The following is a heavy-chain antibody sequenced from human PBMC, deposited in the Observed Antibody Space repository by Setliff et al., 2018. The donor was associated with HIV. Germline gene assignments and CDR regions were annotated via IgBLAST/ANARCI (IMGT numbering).Heavy chain of an antibody. D-gene: IGHD5-18*01. V-gene: IGHV4-34*01. CDR3: ARQGYIYGYPLNWFDP. J-gene: IGHJ5*02. CDR1: NGSFSGYY. CDR2: INHSGST. Sequence: PSETLSLTCAVYNGSFSGYYWTWIRQPPGKGLEWIGEINHSGSTNYSPSLKSRVTISVDASRNQFSLRLSSVTAADTAVYYCARQGYIYGYPLNWFDPWGQGTLVTVSS.